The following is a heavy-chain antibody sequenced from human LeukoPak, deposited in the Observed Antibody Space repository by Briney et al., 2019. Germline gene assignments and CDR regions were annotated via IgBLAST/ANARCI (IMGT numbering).Heavy chain of an antibody. CDR2: INAGNGNT. CDR3: ARVYYDSSGVDI. Sequence: ASVKVSCKASGYTFTIYAMHWVRQAPGQRLEWMGWINAGNGNTKYSQKFQGRVTITRDTSASTAYMELSSLRSEDTAVYYCARVYYDSSGVDIWGQGTMVTVSS. J-gene: IGHJ3*02. CDR1: GYTFTIYA. V-gene: IGHV1-3*01. D-gene: IGHD3-22*01.